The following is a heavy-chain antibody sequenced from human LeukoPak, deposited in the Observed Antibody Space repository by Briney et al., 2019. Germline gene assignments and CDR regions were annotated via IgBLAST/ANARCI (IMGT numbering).Heavy chain of an antibody. Sequence: KPSETLSLTCTVSGGSISSYYWSWIRQPAGKGLEWIGRIYTSGSTNYNPSLKSRVTMSVDTSKNQFSLKLSSVTAADTAVYYCARDPTWGSGYPMDYWGQGTLVTVSS. CDR2: IYTSGST. J-gene: IGHJ4*02. V-gene: IGHV4-4*07. CDR1: GGSISSYY. D-gene: IGHD5-12*01. CDR3: ARDPTWGSGYPMDY.